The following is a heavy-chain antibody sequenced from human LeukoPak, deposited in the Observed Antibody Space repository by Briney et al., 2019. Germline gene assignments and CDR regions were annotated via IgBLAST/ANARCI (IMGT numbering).Heavy chain of an antibody. CDR2: VYYSGST. Sequence: SETLSLTCSVSGGSISSHYWSWIRQPPGKGLGWIGYVYYSGSTNYNPSLKSRVTISVDTSKNQFSLKLSSVTAADTAVYYCARYVVSSFDYWGQGTLVTVSS. J-gene: IGHJ4*02. D-gene: IGHD2-21*01. V-gene: IGHV4-59*11. CDR1: GGSISSHY. CDR3: ARYVVSSFDY.